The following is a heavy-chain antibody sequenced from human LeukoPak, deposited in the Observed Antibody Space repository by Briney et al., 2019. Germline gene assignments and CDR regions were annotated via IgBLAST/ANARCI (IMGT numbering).Heavy chain of an antibody. Sequence: GGSLRLSCAASGLAFSSYAMSWVRQAPGKGLEWVSTISVASNTFYADSVKGRFTISRDNSRNTVYLQMASLRADDTAVYYCADYGVSGVRNNFYWGQGTLVTVSS. D-gene: IGHD3-3*01. CDR3: ADYGVSGVRNNFY. CDR1: GLAFSSYA. CDR2: ISVASNT. V-gene: IGHV3-23*01. J-gene: IGHJ4*02.